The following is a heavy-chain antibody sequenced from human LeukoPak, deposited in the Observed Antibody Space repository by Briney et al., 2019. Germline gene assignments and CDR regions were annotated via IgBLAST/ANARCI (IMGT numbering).Heavy chain of an antibody. V-gene: IGHV1-69*01. J-gene: IGHJ6*03. CDR2: IIPIFGTA. D-gene: IGHD6-13*01. Sequence: SVKVSCKASGGTFSSYAISWVRQAPGQGLEWMGGIIPIFGTANYAQKFQGRVTITADESTSTAYMELSSLRSEDTAVYYCARSVYSSSWGLEGYYYYYMDVWGKGTTVTVSS. CDR3: ARSVYSSSWGLEGYYYYYMDV. CDR1: GGTFSSYA.